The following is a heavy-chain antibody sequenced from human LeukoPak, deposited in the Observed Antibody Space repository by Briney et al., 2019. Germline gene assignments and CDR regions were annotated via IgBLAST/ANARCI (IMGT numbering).Heavy chain of an antibody. D-gene: IGHD3-10*01. Sequence: ASVKASGPSSGYAFTHYCLHWVRQAPGQGLEWMGWISPSSGGTNYPQTFQGRVTMTRDTSINTAYMELSRLRSDDTAVYYCVREYYRYDYWGQGTLVTVSS. CDR1: GYAFTHYC. V-gene: IGHV1-2*02. J-gene: IGHJ4*02. CDR3: VREYYRYDY. CDR2: ISPSSGGT.